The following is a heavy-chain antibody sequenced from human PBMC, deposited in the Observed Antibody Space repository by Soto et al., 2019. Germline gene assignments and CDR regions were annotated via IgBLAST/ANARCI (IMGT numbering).Heavy chain of an antibody. J-gene: IGHJ4*02. CDR3: AKDLGPQMTPPDY. Sequence: EVQLVESGGGLVQPGRSLRLSCAASGFTFDDYAMHWVRQAPGKGLEWVSGISWNSGSIGYADSVKGRFTISRDNAKNSLYLQMNSLRAEDTALYYCAKDLGPQMTPPDYLGQGTLVTVSS. V-gene: IGHV3-9*01. CDR1: GFTFDDYA. D-gene: IGHD3-16*01. CDR2: ISWNSGSI.